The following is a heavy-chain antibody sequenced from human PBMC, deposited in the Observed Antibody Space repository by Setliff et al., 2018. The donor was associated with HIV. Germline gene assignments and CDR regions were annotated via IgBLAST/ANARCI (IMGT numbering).Heavy chain of an antibody. D-gene: IGHD3-16*01. CDR3: VRAGRPFRGAMTGLTYDF. J-gene: IGHJ4*02. Sequence: GGSLRLSCAASGFTVNNNYINWVRQAPGKGLEWVSLIYSSGVTKYADSVKGRFTISRDNAKDSLYLQMRGLRLEDTAIYYCVRAGRPFRGAMTGLTYDFWGQGALVTVSS. CDR2: IYSSGVT. V-gene: IGHV3-53*03. CDR1: GFTVNNNY.